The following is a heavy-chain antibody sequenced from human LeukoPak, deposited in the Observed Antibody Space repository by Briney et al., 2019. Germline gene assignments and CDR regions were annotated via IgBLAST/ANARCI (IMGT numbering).Heavy chain of an antibody. J-gene: IGHJ6*02. D-gene: IGHD3-3*01. Sequence: ASVKVSCKASGYTFTSYDINWVRQATRQGLEWMGWMNPNSGNTGYAQKFQGRVTMTRNTSISTAYMELSSLRSEDTAVYYCARVPRDYDFWSGYLYYYYGMDVWGQGTTVTVSS. CDR1: GYTFTSYD. V-gene: IGHV1-8*01. CDR2: MNPNSGNT. CDR3: ARVPRDYDFWSGYLYYYYGMDV.